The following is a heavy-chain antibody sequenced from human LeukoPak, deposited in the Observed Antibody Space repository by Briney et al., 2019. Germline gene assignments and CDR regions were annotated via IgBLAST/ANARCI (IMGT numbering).Heavy chain of an antibody. CDR3: ARVAEGCSSTSCYTDY. CDR2: INPSGGST. V-gene: IGHV1-46*01. J-gene: IGHJ4*02. D-gene: IGHD2-2*02. CDR1: GYTFTSYY. Sequence: GASVKVSCKASGYTFTSYYMHWVRQAPGQGLEWMGIINPSGGSTSYAQKFQGRVTMTRDTSTSTVYMELSSLRSEDTAVYYCARVAEGCSSTSCYTDYWGQGTLVTVSS.